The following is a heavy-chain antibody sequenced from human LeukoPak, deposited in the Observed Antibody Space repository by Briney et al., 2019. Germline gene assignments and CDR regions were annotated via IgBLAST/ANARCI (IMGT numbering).Heavy chain of an antibody. CDR2: IKSKTDGGTT. D-gene: IGHD3-22*01. V-gene: IGHV3-15*01. CDR3: TTELEYYYDSSGFSYSDY. Sequence: GGSLRLSCAASGFTFSNAWMSWGRQAPGKGPEWGGRIKSKTDGGTTDYAAPVKGRFTISRDDSKNTLYLQMNSLKTEDTAVYYCTTELEYYYDSSGFSYSDYWGQGTLVTVSS. CDR1: GFTFSNAW. J-gene: IGHJ4*02.